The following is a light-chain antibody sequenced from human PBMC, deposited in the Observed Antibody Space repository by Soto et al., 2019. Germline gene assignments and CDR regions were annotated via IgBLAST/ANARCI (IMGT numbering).Light chain of an antibody. CDR1: QTVSNN. CDR3: QHYNEWPLT. J-gene: IGKJ4*01. CDR2: FAS. V-gene: IGKV3-15*01. Sequence: ERVMTQFPATLSVSPGAKATLSCRASQTVSNNLAWYQQKPGQAPRLLIYFASTRATGVPARFSGSGSGTDFTLTISNLQSEDSAVYSCQHYNEWPLTFGGGTKLETK.